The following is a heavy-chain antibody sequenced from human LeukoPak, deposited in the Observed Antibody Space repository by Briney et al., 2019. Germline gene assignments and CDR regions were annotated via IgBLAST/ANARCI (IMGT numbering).Heavy chain of an antibody. J-gene: IGHJ4*02. CDR3: ARSGSSGWLPFDY. Sequence: GGSLRLSCAASGFTVSSNYMSWVRQAPGKGLEWGSVIYSGGSTYYADSVKGRFTISRDNSKNTLYLQMNSLRAEDTAVYYCARSGSSGWLPFDYWGQGTLVTVSS. CDR1: GFTVSSNY. D-gene: IGHD6-19*01. V-gene: IGHV3-53*01. CDR2: IYSGGST.